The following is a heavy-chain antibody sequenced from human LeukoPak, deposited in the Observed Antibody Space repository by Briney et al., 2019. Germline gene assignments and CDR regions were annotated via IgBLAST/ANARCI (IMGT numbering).Heavy chain of an antibody. V-gene: IGHV3-30*02. CDR1: GFTFSSYG. Sequence: SGGSLRLSCAASGFTFSSYGMHWVRQAPGKGLEWAAFIRYDGSNKYYADSVKGRFTISRDNSKNTLYLQMNSLRAEDTAVYYCAKVYDYGDPGAFDIWGQGTMVTVSS. J-gene: IGHJ3*02. D-gene: IGHD4-17*01. CDR3: AKVYDYGDPGAFDI. CDR2: IRYDGSNK.